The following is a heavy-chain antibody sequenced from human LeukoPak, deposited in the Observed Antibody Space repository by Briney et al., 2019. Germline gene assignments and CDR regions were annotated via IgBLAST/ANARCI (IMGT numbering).Heavy chain of an antibody. CDR2: IYHSGST. J-gene: IGHJ4*02. V-gene: IGHV4-30-2*01. CDR1: GGSISSDGYS. Sequence: SETLSLTCAVSGGSISSDGYSWSWIRQPPGKGLEWIGYIYHSGSTYYNPSLKSRVTISVDRSKNQFSLKLSSVTAADTAVYYCARASGYSSSPFDYWGQGTLVTVSS. CDR3: ARASGYSSSPFDY. D-gene: IGHD3-3*01.